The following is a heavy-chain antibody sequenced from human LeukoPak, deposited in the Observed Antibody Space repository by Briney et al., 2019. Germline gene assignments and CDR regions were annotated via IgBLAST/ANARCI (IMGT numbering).Heavy chain of an antibody. J-gene: IGHJ4*02. CDR3: ARQYCSGGSSYPNYFDY. D-gene: IGHD2-15*01. CDR1: GDTFTNHW. CDR2: IYPGDSDT. Sequence: GESLKISCKGSGDTFTNHWIGWVRQMPGEGLEWMGIIYPGDSDTKYSPSFQGHVTISVDKSISTAYLQWSSLKASDTAMYYCARQYCSGGSSYPNYFDYWGQGTLVTVSS. V-gene: IGHV5-51*01.